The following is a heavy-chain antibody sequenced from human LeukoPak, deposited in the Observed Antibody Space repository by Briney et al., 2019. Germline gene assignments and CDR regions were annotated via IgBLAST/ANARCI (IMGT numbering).Heavy chain of an antibody. CDR3: ARYSYYYDSSGYYNAFDY. V-gene: IGHV4-30-4*01. CDR2: IYYSGST. Sequence: SETLSLTCTVSGGSISSGDYYWRWIRQPPGKGLEWIGYIYYSGSTYYNPSLKSRVTISVDTSKNQFSLKLSSVTAADTAVYYCARYSYYYDSSGYYNAFDYWGQGTLVTVSS. J-gene: IGHJ4*02. D-gene: IGHD3-22*01. CDR1: GGSISSGDYY.